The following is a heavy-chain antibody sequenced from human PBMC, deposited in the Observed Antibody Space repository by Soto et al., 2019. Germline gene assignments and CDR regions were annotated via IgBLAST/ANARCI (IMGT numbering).Heavy chain of an antibody. CDR3: AKGLLMLTLGGVIAHFDC. Sequence: PGGSLRLSCAASGFTFSYYAMSWVRQAPGKGLEWVSGISGGGDSTYYADSVKGRFTISRDNSKNTLYLQMNSLTAEDTAVYYCAKGLLMLTLGGVIAHFDCWGQGTLVTVSS. CDR2: ISGGGDST. CDR1: GFTFSYYA. V-gene: IGHV3-23*01. D-gene: IGHD3-16*02. J-gene: IGHJ4*02.